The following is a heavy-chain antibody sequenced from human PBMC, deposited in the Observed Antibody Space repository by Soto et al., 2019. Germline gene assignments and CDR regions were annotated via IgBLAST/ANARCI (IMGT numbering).Heavy chain of an antibody. J-gene: IGHJ4*02. Sequence: SETLSLTCTVSGDSITGGGYYWNWVRQLPGKGLEWIGCVYYTGTTYYNPSLKSRITISIDSSKNQFSLTLSSVTAADTALYICARGAPRGRGVPTYLHYWGQGTLVTVSS. D-gene: IGHD3-10*01. CDR2: VYYTGTT. CDR3: ARGAPRGRGVPTYLHY. V-gene: IGHV4-31*03. CDR1: GDSITGGGYY.